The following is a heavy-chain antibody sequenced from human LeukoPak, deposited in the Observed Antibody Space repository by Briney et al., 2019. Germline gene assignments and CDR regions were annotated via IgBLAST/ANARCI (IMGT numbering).Heavy chain of an antibody. CDR3: ARAPFDYDILTGYLYYYGMDV. D-gene: IGHD3-9*01. J-gene: IGHJ6*02. CDR2: ISSSGSTI. V-gene: IGHV3-48*03. Sequence: GGSLRLSCAASGSTFSSYEMNWVRQAPGKGLEWVSYISSSGSTIYYADSVKGRFTISRDNAKNSLYLQMNSLRAEDTAVYYCARAPFDYDILTGYLYYYGMDVWGQGTTVTVSS. CDR1: GSTFSSYE.